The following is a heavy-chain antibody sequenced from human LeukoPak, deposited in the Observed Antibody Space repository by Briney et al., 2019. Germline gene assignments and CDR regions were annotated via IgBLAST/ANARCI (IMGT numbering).Heavy chain of an antibody. Sequence: PGGSLRLSCAASGFSFSIYAMSWVRQAPGKGLEWVSTISGSGGDKYYADSVKDRFTISRDNSKNTLYLQMNSLRAEDTAVYYCAKDCLTGSYGYFDYWGLGALVTVSS. V-gene: IGHV3-23*01. CDR2: ISGSGGDK. D-gene: IGHD3-10*01. CDR3: AKDCLTGSYGYFDY. J-gene: IGHJ4*02. CDR1: GFSFSIYA.